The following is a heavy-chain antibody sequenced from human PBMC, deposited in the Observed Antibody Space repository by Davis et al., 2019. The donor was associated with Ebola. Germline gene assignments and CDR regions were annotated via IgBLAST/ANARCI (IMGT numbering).Heavy chain of an antibody. CDR2: INPNSGGT. V-gene: IGHV1-2*02. D-gene: IGHD3-3*01. J-gene: IGHJ4*02. CDR3: ARFGPYYDFWSGYSAFDY. CDR1: GYTFTGYY. Sequence: ASVKVSCKASGYTFTGYYMHWVRQAPGQGLEWMGWINPNSGGTNYAQKFQGRVTMTRDTSISTAYMELSRLRSDDTAVYYCARFGPYYDFWSGYSAFDYWGQGTLVTVSS.